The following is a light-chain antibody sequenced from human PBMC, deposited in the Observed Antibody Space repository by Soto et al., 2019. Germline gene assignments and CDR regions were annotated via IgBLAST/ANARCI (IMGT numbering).Light chain of an antibody. CDR3: QQYGSSPIT. V-gene: IGKV3-20*01. J-gene: IGKJ5*01. CDR2: GAS. Sequence: ALSLSPAAVSLSPGERATLSCRASQSVSSYLAWYQQKPGKAPRLLIYGASSRATGIPDRFSGSGYGTDFALNNSRLEPEDFAVYYCQQYGSSPITFGHGTRLEIK. CDR1: QSVSSY.